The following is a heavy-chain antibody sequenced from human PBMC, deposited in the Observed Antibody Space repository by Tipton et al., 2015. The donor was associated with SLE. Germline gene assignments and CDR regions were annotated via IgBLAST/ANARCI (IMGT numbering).Heavy chain of an antibody. CDR2: INHSGST. D-gene: IGHD1-26*01. CDR3: ARDRGWELQKYIWFDP. CDR1: GGSFSGYY. V-gene: IGHV4-34*01. Sequence: TLSLTCAVYGGSFSGYYWSWIRQPPGKGLEWIGEINHSGSTNYNPSLKSRVTISVDTSKNQFSLKLSSVTAADTAVYYCARDRGWELQKYIWFDPWGQGTLVTVSS. J-gene: IGHJ5*02.